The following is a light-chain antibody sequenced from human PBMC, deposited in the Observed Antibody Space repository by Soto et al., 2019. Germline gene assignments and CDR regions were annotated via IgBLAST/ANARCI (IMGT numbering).Light chain of an antibody. Sequence: QSVLTQPRSVSWSPGQSVTISCTVTSSDVGGYNYVSWYQHHPGKAPKLMIYDVTKRPSGVRDRFSASKSGNTASLTISGLQAEDEADYYCCSYAGSYTYVFGTGTKVTVL. CDR1: SSDVGGYNY. CDR2: DVT. CDR3: CSYAGSYTYV. J-gene: IGLJ1*01. V-gene: IGLV2-11*01.